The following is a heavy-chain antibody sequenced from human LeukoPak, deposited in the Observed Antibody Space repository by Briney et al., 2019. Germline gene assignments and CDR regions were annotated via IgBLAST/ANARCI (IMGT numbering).Heavy chain of an antibody. J-gene: IGHJ4*02. D-gene: IGHD1-26*01. CDR1: GYIFTAYY. CDR2: INLNSGGT. CDR3: ARESGSYFRAADY. V-gene: IGHV1-2*02. Sequence: ASVKVSCKASGYIFTAYYMYWVRQAPGQGLEWMGWINLNSGGTNYARKFQGRVTMTRDTSISTTHMELSRLRSDDTAVYYCARESGSYFRAADYWGQGTLVTVSS.